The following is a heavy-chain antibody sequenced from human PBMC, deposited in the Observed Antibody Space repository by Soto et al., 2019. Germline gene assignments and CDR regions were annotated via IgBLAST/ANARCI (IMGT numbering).Heavy chain of an antibody. V-gene: IGHV1-69*01. D-gene: IGHD1-26*01. CDR1: GGTFSRHG. CDR2: ISRIDGAT. CDR3: ARDPALRIVGTTYGMDV. J-gene: IGHJ6*02. Sequence: QVQPMQSGAEVKKPGSSVKVSCKASGGTFSRHGISWVRQAPGQGLEWMGGISRIDGATRYAQKFQGRVTITADESTTTASESTPTAYLELTSLRSDDTAVYYCARDPALRIVGTTYGMDVWGQGTTVTVSS.